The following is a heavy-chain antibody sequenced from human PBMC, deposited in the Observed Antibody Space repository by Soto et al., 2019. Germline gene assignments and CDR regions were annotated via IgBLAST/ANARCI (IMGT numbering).Heavy chain of an antibody. V-gene: IGHV4-59*01. J-gene: IGHJ4*02. CDR2: IYYSGST. CDR1: GGSISSYY. Sequence: PSETLSLTCTVPGGSISSYYWSWIRQPPGKGLEWIGYIYYSGSTNYNPSLKSRVTISVDTSKNQFSLKLSSVTAADTAVYYCAILDFWSGYLDYWGQGTLVTVSS. CDR3: AILDFWSGYLDY. D-gene: IGHD3-3*01.